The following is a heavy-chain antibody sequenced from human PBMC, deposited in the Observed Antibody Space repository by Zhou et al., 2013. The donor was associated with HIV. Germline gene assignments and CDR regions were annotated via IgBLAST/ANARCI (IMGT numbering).Heavy chain of an antibody. CDR1: GGTFSSYA. CDR2: IIPIFGTA. V-gene: IGHV1-69*05. D-gene: IGHD6-6*01. CDR3: ARGVGSSSVDYYYYMDV. Sequence: QVQLVQSGAEVKKPGSSVKVSCKASGGTFSSYAISWVRQAPGQGLEWMGGIIPIFGTANYAQKFQGRVTITTDESTSTAYMELSSLRSEDTAVYYCARGVGSSSVDYYYYMDVWGKGTTVTVSS. J-gene: IGHJ6*03.